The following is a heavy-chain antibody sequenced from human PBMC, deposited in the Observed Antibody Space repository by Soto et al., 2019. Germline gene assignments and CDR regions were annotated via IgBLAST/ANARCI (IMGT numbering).Heavy chain of an antibody. D-gene: IGHD1-26*01. Sequence: PGGSLRLSCAASGFTFSSYAMGLVRQGPGKGLEWVAVVSIGGSTHYADSVRGRFTISRDNSKNTLSLQMNSLTAEDTAVYYCAGRVGATNYGMEVWGQGTPVTVSS. CDR1: GFTFSSYA. CDR2: VSIGGST. J-gene: IGHJ6*02. CDR3: AGRVGATNYGMEV. V-gene: IGHV3-23*01.